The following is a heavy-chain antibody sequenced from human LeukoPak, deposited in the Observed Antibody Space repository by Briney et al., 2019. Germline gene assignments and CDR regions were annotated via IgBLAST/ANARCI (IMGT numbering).Heavy chain of an antibody. CDR3: ARFYRDSSGWYRGFDY. V-gene: IGHV1-2*02. J-gene: IGHJ4*02. D-gene: IGHD6-19*01. CDR1: GYTFTGYY. Sequence: ASVKVSCKASGYTFTGYYMHWVRQAPGQGLEWMGWINPNSGGTNYAQKLQGRVTMTTDTSTSTAYMELRSLRSDDTAVYYCARFYRDSSGWYRGFDYWGQGTLVAVSS. CDR2: INPNSGGT.